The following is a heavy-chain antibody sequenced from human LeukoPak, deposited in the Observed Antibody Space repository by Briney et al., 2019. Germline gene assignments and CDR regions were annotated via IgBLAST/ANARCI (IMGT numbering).Heavy chain of an antibody. D-gene: IGHD2-21*01. Sequence: PGGSLRLSCVASGFTFSSYAMHWVRQAPGKGLEWMAIISYDGSIKLCADSVKGRFTISRDNSKNTLYLQMNSLRAEDTAVYYCARRDFYGGDPLVAFDIWGQGTMVTVSS. CDR3: ARRDFYGGDPLVAFDI. CDR1: GFTFSSYA. CDR2: ISYDGSIK. V-gene: IGHV3-30-3*01. J-gene: IGHJ3*02.